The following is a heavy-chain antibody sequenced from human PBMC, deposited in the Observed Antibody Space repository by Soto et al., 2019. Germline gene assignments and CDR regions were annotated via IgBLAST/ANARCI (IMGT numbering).Heavy chain of an antibody. J-gene: IGHJ6*02. CDR3: ARDKDRPQLGGNYYYIFDV. CDR2: IMPVFRTP. D-gene: IGHD3-3*02. CDR1: GGTFTSSA. Sequence: QVHLEQSGAEVKKPGSSVKVSCKASGGTFTSSAISWVRQAPGQGLEWMGGIMPVFRTPDYAQKFQGRVTVSADESTSTAYMELSGLTSDDTAVYYCARDKDRPQLGGNYYYIFDVWGQGTTVTVSS. V-gene: IGHV1-69*12.